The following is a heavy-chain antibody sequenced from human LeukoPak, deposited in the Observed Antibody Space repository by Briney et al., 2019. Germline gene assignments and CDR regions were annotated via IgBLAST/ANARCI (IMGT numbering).Heavy chain of an antibody. J-gene: IGHJ4*02. D-gene: IGHD3-22*01. Sequence: GGSLRLSCAASGFTFSSYWMSWVRQAPGKGLEWVAHIKQDGSEKYYVDSVKGRFTISRDNAKNSLYLQMNSLRAEDTAVYYCAREYYDSSGYYYVGYFDYWGQGTLVTVSS. V-gene: IGHV3-7*01. CDR1: GFTFSSYW. CDR2: IKQDGSEK. CDR3: AREYYDSSGYYYVGYFDY.